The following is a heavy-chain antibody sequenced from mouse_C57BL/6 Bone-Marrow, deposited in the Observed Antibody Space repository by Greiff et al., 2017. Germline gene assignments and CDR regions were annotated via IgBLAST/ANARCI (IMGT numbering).Heavy chain of an antibody. CDR1: GYTFTSYW. CDR3: ARNPSYYSNSGFAY. Sequence: QVQLQQPGAELVRPGTSVKLSCKASGYTFTSYWMHWVKQRPGQGLEWIGVIDPSDSYTNYKQKFKGKATLTVDTSSRTAYMQLSSLTSEDSAVYYCARNPSYYSNSGFAYWGQGTLVTVSA. J-gene: IGHJ3*01. V-gene: IGHV1-59*01. CDR2: IDPSDSYT. D-gene: IGHD2-5*01.